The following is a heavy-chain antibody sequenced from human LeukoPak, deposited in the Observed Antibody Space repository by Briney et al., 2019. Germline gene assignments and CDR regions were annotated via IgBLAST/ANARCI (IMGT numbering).Heavy chain of an antibody. CDR1: GGSISSSSYY. CDR3: ARREDFWYFDL. V-gene: IGHV4-39*01. J-gene: IGHJ2*01. Sequence: PSETLSLTCTVSGGSISSSSYYWVWIRQPPGKGLEWIGTIYSSGNTYYNPSLKSRVTISVDTSKNQFSLKLISVTAADTAVYFCARREDFWYFDLWGRGTLVTVSS. CDR2: IYSSGNT.